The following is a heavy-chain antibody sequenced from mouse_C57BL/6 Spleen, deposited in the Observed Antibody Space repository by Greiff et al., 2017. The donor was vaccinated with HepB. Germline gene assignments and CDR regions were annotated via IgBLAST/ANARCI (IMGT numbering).Heavy chain of an antibody. D-gene: IGHD2-1*01. Sequence: QVHVKQPGAELVMPGASVKLSCKASGYTFTSYWMHWVKQRPGQGLEWIGEIDPSDSYTNYNQKFKGKSTLTVDKSSSTAYMQLSSLTSEDSAVYYCARSGNSSFDYWGQGTTLTVSS. CDR1: GYTFTSYW. CDR2: IDPSDSYT. J-gene: IGHJ2*01. V-gene: IGHV1-69*01. CDR3: ARSGNSSFDY.